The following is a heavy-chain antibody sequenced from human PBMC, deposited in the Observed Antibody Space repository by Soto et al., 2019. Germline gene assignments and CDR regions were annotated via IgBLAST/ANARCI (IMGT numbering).Heavy chain of an antibody. CDR1: GYTFTSYG. CDR3: ARGGLGYCSGGSCSTRYRVLYGMDV. CDR2: ISAYNGNT. V-gene: IGHV1-18*04. D-gene: IGHD2-15*01. J-gene: IGHJ6*01. Sequence: ASVEVSCKASGYTFTSYGISWVRQSPGQGLEWMGWISAYNGNTNYAQKLQGRVTMTTDTSTSTAYMELRSLRSDDTAVYYCARGGLGYCSGGSCSTRYRVLYGMDVWGQGTTVNVSS.